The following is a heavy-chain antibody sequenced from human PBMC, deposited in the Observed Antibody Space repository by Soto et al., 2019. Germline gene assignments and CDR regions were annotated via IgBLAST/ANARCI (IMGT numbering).Heavy chain of an antibody. D-gene: IGHD3-22*01. Sequence: GGSLRLSCAASGFTFSSYGMHWVRQAPGKGLEWVAVIWYDGSNKYYADSVKGRFTISRDNSKNTLYLQMNSLRAEDTAVYYCARDLGYDSSGYYKYYYYYYGMDVWGQGTTVTVSS. V-gene: IGHV3-33*01. CDR1: GFTFSSYG. J-gene: IGHJ6*02. CDR3: ARDLGYDSSGYYKYYYYYYGMDV. CDR2: IWYDGSNK.